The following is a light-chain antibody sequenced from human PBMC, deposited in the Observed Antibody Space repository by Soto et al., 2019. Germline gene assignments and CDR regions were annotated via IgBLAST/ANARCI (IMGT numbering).Light chain of an antibody. CDR1: QGISSW. V-gene: IGKV1-12*01. CDR3: QQSNSFPRT. Sequence: DIQMTQSPSSVSASVGDRVTITCRASQGISSWLAWYQQKPWKAHKLLLYAASSLQSRVPSTFSGSGSGTDFTLTIRCLQPEDFETSYCQQSNSFPRTFGQGTKVDIK. CDR2: AAS. J-gene: IGKJ1*01.